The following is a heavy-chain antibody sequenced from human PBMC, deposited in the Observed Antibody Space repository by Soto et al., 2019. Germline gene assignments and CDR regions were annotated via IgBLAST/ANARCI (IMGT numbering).Heavy chain of an antibody. CDR2: ISYDGSDK. J-gene: IGHJ3*01. CDR1: GFTFNFYG. V-gene: IGHV3-30*18. CDR3: AKERRYSFDALDL. D-gene: IGHD5-18*01. Sequence: GGSLRLSCDASGFTFNFYGMHWARQAPGKGLEWVAVISYDGSDKYYADSVRGRFTISRDNTKNTVWLQMKSLRGEDTAVYYCAKERRYSFDALDLWGQGTLVTVSS.